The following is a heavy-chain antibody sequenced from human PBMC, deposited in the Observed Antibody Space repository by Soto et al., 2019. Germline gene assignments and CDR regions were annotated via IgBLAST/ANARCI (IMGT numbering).Heavy chain of an antibody. CDR1: GFTFDDYA. CDR2: ISWNSGSI. D-gene: IGHD2-15*01. V-gene: IGHV3-9*01. Sequence: SLKISCAASGFTFDDYAMHWVRQAPGKGLEWVSGISWNSGSIGYADSVKGRFTISRDNAKNSLYLQMNSLRAEDTALYYCEKDIGGYYYYYYMDVWGKGTTVTVSS. J-gene: IGHJ6*03. CDR3: EKDIGGYYYYYYMDV.